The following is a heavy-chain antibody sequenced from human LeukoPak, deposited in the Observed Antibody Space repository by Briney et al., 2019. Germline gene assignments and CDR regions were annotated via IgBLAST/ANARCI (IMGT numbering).Heavy chain of an antibody. CDR2: IYYSGST. CDR1: DGSINNYH. V-gene: IGHV4-59*01. CDR3: ARVPYSSSFGYYGMDV. Sequence: PSETLCLTCTVSDGSINNYHWSWIRQPPGKGLEWIGYIYYSGSTNYNPSLKSRVTISVDTSKNQFSLKLTSVTAADTAVYYCARVPYSSSFGYYGMDVWGQGTTVTVSS. J-gene: IGHJ6*02. D-gene: IGHD6-13*01.